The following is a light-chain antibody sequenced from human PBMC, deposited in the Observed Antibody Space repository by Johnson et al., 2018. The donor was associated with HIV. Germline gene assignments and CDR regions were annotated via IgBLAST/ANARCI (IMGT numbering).Light chain of an antibody. CDR2: RNN. Sequence: QAVLTQPPSVSAAPGQRVTISCSGSSFNIGINFVSWYQQVPGTAPKLLIYRNNQRPSGVPDRFSGSKSGTSASLAISGLQAEDEADYYCATWDDTLNGRYVFGTGTKVTVL. J-gene: IGLJ1*01. CDR1: SFNIGINF. CDR3: ATWDDTLNGRYV. V-gene: IGLV1-44*01.